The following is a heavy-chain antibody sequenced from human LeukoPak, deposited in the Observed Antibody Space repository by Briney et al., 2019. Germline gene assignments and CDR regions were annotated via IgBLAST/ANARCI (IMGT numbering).Heavy chain of an antibody. Sequence: GGSLRLSCAASGFTFSSYAMSWVHQAPGKGLEWVSAISGSGGSTYYADSVKGRFTISRDNSKNTLYLQMNSLRAEDTAVYYCAKVVVAANDAFDIWGQGTMVTVSS. CDR3: AKVVVAANDAFDI. D-gene: IGHD2-15*01. CDR1: GFTFSSYA. J-gene: IGHJ3*02. CDR2: ISGSGGST. V-gene: IGHV3-23*01.